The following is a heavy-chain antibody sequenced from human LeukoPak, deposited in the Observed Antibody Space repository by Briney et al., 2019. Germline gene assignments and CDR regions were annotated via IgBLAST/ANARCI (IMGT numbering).Heavy chain of an antibody. Sequence: GGSLRLSCSASGFTFSSYAMHWVRQAPGKGLEYVSSISSNGGSTYYADSVKGRFTISRGNSKNTLFLQMSSLRTEDTAVYYCASPYSGYDYNFDHWGQGTLVTVSS. V-gene: IGHV3-64D*06. CDR3: ASPYSGYDYNFDH. CDR2: ISSNGGST. J-gene: IGHJ4*02. CDR1: GFTFSSYA. D-gene: IGHD5-12*01.